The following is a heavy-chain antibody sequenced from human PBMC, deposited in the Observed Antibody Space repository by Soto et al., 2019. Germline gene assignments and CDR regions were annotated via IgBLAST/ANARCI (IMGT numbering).Heavy chain of an antibody. CDR3: AKDPSPQYCSGGSCYDSPPFDY. Sequence: PGGSLRLSCAASGCTFSSYAMSWVRQAPGKGLEWVSTISGSGGSTYYADSVKGRFTISRDNSKKTLYLQMNSLRAEDTAVYYCAKDPSPQYCSGGSCYDSPPFDYWGQGTLVTVSS. D-gene: IGHD2-15*01. J-gene: IGHJ4*02. V-gene: IGHV3-23*01. CDR2: ISGSGGST. CDR1: GCTFSSYA.